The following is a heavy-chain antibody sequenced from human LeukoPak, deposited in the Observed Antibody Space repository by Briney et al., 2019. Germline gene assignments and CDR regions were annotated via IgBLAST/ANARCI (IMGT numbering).Heavy chain of an antibody. D-gene: IGHD2-15*01. CDR1: GLAFSAYK. Sequence: GGSLRLSCAASGLAFSAYKMHWVRQAPRKGLVWVSRISTDGYTTDYADFVQGRFTASRDNTKYTWSLEMNSLRAEDTAVYYCVVGGSPGYWGQGTLVTVSS. V-gene: IGHV3-74*01. CDR2: ISTDGYTT. J-gene: IGHJ4*02. CDR3: VVGGSPGY.